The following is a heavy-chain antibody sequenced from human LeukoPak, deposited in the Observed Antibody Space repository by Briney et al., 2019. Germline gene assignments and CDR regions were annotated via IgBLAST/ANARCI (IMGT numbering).Heavy chain of an antibody. D-gene: IGHD2-15*01. CDR2: IYSGGNT. CDR3: ARRAGEYSHPYDY. Sequence: SGGSLRLSCAASGFTFSSYAMHWVRQAPGKGLEWVSFIYSGGNTHYSDSVKGRFTISRDNSKNTLYLQMNSPRAEDTAIYYCARRAGEYSHPYDYWGQGTLVTVSS. V-gene: IGHV3-53*01. CDR1: GFTFSSYA. J-gene: IGHJ4*02.